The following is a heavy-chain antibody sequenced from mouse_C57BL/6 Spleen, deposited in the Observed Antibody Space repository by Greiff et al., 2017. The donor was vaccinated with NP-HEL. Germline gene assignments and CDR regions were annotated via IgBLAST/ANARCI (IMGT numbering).Heavy chain of an antibody. J-gene: IGHJ1*03. CDR2: IDPENGAT. Sequence: VQLQQSGAELVRPGASVKLSCTASGFNIKDDYMPWVKQRPEQGLEWIGWIDPENGATEYASKFQGKATITADTSSNTAYLQLSSLTSEDTAVYYCTSSTMVTDWYFDVWGTGTTVTVSS. CDR1: GFNIKDDY. D-gene: IGHD2-2*01. V-gene: IGHV14-4*01. CDR3: TSSTMVTDWYFDV.